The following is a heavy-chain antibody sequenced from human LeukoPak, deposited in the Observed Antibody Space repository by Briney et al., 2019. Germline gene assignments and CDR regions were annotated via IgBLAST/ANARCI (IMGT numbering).Heavy chain of an antibody. CDR2: MNPNSGNT. V-gene: IGHV1-8*01. Sequence: ASVKVSCKASGYTFTSYDINWVRQATGQGLEWMGWMNPNSGNTGYAQKFQGRVTMTRNTSISTAYMELSSLRSEDTAVYYCARVNPLIVATLVGYYYGMDVWGQGTTVTVSS. D-gene: IGHD5-12*01. CDR1: GYTFTSYD. CDR3: ARVNPLIVATLVGYYYGMDV. J-gene: IGHJ6*02.